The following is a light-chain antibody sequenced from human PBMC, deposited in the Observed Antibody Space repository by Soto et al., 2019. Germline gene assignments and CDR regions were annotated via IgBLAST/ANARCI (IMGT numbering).Light chain of an antibody. CDR1: SSDVGDYNY. Sequence: QSALTQPASVSGSPGQSITISCTGTSSDVGDYNYVSWYQQHPGKAPKLIIYEVSHRLSGVSNRFSGSKSGHTASLTNSGLQDDDEADYYCSSSITNNIVVFGGGTNHTVL. CDR2: EVS. CDR3: SSSITNNIVV. V-gene: IGLV2-14*01. J-gene: IGLJ2*01.